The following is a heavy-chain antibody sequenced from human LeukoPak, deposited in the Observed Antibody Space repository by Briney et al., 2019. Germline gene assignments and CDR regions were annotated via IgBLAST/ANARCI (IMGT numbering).Heavy chain of an antibody. Sequence: ASVKVSCKASGYTFTSYGISWVRQAPGQGLEWMGWMNPNSGNTGYAQKFQGRVTMTRNTSISTAYMELSSLRSEDTAVYYCARVVPAATYYYYYGMDVWGQGTTVTVSS. CDR3: ARVVPAATYYYYYGMDV. CDR2: MNPNSGNT. V-gene: IGHV1-8*02. D-gene: IGHD2-2*01. J-gene: IGHJ6*02. CDR1: GYTFTSYG.